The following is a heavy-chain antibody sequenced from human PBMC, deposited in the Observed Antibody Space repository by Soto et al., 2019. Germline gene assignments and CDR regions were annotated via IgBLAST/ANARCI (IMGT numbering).Heavy chain of an antibody. CDR2: IYYGGST. CDR1: GGSISSSSYY. D-gene: IGHD6-6*01. V-gene: IGHV4-39*01. J-gene: IGHJ4*02. Sequence: QLQLQESGPGLVKPSETLSLTCTVSGGSISSSSYYWGWIRQPPGKGLEWIGSIYYGGSTYYNPSLKCRVTLPGDTTKTQFSLKLSSVTAADTAVYYCARHFEEQLVLSAAGPFDYWGQGTLVTVSS. CDR3: ARHFEEQLVLSAAGPFDY.